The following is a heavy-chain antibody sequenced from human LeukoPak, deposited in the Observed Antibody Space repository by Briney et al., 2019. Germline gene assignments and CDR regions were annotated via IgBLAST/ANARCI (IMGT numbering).Heavy chain of an antibody. V-gene: IGHV3-7*03. CDR1: GFMFTDSW. J-gene: IGHJ4*02. D-gene: IGHD3-10*01. Sequence: GSLRLSCAASGFMFTDSWMAWVRQAPGKGLEWLANINEDGSDKNYVVALKGRFTISRDNAEKSLYLQMNSLRAEDTAVYYCTRFGELLYSVDYWGQGTLVTVSS. CDR3: TRFGELLYSVDY. CDR2: INEDGSDK.